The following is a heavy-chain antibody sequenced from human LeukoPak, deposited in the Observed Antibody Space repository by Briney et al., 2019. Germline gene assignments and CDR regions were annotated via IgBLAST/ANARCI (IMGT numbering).Heavy chain of an antibody. CDR3: ARIKYCSGGSCYSPDY. CDR1: GGSISSYY. D-gene: IGHD2-15*01. J-gene: IGHJ4*02. Sequence: PSETLSLTCTVSGGSISSYYWSWIRQPPGKGLEWIGYIYYSGSTNYNPSLKSRVTISVDTSKNQFSLKLSSVTAADTAVYYCARIKYCSGGSCYSPDYWGQGTLVTVSS. V-gene: IGHV4-59*01. CDR2: IYYSGST.